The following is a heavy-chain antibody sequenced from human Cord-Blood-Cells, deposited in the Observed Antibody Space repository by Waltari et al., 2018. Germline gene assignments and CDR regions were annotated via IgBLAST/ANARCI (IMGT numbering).Heavy chain of an antibody. D-gene: IGHD1-26*01. CDR3: ARRPWYSGSYYY. CDR2: INHSGST. V-gene: IGHV4-34*01. CDR1: GGSFSGYY. Sequence: QVQLQQWGAGLLKPSETLSLTCAVYGGSFSGYYWSWIRQPPGKGLEWIGEINHSGSTNYNPSLKSRVTISVDTSKNQFSLKLSSVTAADTAVYYCARRPWYSGSYYYWGQGTLVTVSS. J-gene: IGHJ4*02.